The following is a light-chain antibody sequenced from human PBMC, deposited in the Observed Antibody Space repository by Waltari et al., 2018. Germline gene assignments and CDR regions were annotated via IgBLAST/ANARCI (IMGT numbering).Light chain of an antibody. J-gene: IGLJ2*01. V-gene: IGLV3-1*01. CDR3: QAWDSSTAV. Sequence: SYELTQPPSVSVSPGQTASITCPGDQLGDKYVCWYQQKPGQSPVLVISQDTKRPSGIPERFSGSNSGNTATLTISGTQAMDEADYYCQAWDSSTAVFGGGTKLTVL. CDR1: QLGDKY. CDR2: QDT.